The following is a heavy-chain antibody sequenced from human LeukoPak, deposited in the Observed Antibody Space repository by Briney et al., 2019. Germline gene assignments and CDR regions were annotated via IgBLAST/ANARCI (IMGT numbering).Heavy chain of an antibody. CDR1: GFTFNSYA. CDR3: AKLMGVATGAFDF. CDR2: ITGSGGTT. V-gene: IGHV3-23*01. D-gene: IGHD5-12*01. Sequence: GGSLRLSCAVSGFTFNSYAMSWARQSPGKGLEWVSGITGSGGTTYHADSVKGRFTISRDNSKNTLYLQMNSLRVEDTAVYYCAKLMGVATGAFDFWGQGTMVTVSS. J-gene: IGHJ3*01.